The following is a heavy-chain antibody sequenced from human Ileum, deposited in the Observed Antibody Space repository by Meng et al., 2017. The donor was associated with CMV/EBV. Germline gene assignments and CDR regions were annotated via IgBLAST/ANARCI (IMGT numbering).Heavy chain of an antibody. D-gene: IGHD3-3*01. J-gene: IGHJ4*02. Sequence: GGSLKISCAGSGFTFSSYWMHWVRQAPGKGPVWVSRVSLGGNMTDYAESVRGRFTISRDNARNTLYLQMNSLRAEDTAVYYCARERFWSGYSFDNWGQGTLVTVSS. CDR1: GFTFSSYW. V-gene: IGHV3-74*01. CDR2: VSLGGNMT. CDR3: ARERFWSGYSFDN.